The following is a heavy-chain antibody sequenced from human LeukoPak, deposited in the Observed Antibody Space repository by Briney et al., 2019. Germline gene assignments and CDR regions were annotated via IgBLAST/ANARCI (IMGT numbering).Heavy chain of an antibody. J-gene: IGHJ3*02. CDR3: TRAWYRQNDAFDI. Sequence: GGSLRLSCAASGFTFRTYWMHWVRQAPGKGLVWVSRINSDGSGTSYADSVKGRFTISRDNAKNTVYLQMNSLRAEDTAVYYCTRAWYRQNDAFDIWGQGTMVTVSS. CDR1: GFTFRTYW. V-gene: IGHV3-74*01. CDR2: INSDGSGT. D-gene: IGHD2-15*01.